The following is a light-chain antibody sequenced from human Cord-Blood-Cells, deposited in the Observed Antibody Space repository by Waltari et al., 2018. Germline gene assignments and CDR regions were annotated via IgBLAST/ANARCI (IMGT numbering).Light chain of an antibody. CDR2: WAS. CDR1: QSVLYSSNNKNY. CDR3: QQYYSTPWT. J-gene: IGKJ1*01. Sequence: DIVMPQPPDSLAVSLGARATIHCKSRQSVLYSSNNKNYLAWYQQKPGQPPKLLIYWASTRESGVPDRFSGSGSGTDFTLTISSLQAEDVAVYYCQQYYSTPWTFGQGTKVEIK. V-gene: IGKV4-1*01.